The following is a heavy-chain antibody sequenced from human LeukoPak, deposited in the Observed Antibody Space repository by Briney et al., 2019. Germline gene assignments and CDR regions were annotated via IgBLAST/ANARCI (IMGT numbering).Heavy chain of an antibody. D-gene: IGHD5-12*01. J-gene: IGHJ3*02. CDR1: GYTFTSYD. CDR3: AREDIVATKVFDM. Sequence: ASVKVSCKASGYTFTSYDINWVRQATGQGLAWMGWMNPNSGNTGYAQKLQGRVTMTTDTSTSTAYMELRSLRSDDTAVYYCAREDIVATKVFDMWGRGAMVTVSS. V-gene: IGHV1-8*01. CDR2: MNPNSGNT.